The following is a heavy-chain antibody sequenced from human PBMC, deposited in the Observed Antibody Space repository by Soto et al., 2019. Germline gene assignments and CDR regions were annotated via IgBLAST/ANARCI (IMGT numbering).Heavy chain of an antibody. CDR1: GGSFSGYY. Sequence: PSETLSLTSAVYGGSFSGYYWSWIRQPPGKGLEWIGEINHSGSTNYNPSLKSRVTISVDTSKNQFSLKLSSVTAADTAVYYCARRRGYDFWSGAYYFDYWGQGTLVTVSS. V-gene: IGHV4-34*01. J-gene: IGHJ4*02. CDR3: ARRRGYDFWSGAYYFDY. CDR2: INHSGST. D-gene: IGHD3-3*01.